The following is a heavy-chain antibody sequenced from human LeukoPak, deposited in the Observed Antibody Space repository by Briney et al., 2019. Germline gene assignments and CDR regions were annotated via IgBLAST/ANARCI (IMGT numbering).Heavy chain of an antibody. D-gene: IGHD3-16*02. CDR1: GGTFSSYA. CDR2: IIPIFGTA. V-gene: IGHV1-69*13. Sequence: GASVKVSCKASGGTFSSYAISWVRQAPGQGLEWMGGIIPIFGTANYAQKFQGRVTITADESTSTAYMELSSLRSEDTAVYYCARETNYDYVWGSYRFGYFDYWGQGTLVTVSS. J-gene: IGHJ4*02. CDR3: ARETNYDYVWGSYRFGYFDY.